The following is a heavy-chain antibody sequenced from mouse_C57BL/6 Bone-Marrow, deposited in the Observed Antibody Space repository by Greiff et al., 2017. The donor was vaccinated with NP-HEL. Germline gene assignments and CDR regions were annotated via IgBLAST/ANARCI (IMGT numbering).Heavy chain of an antibody. CDR1: GFNIKDDY. Sequence: VQLQQSGAELVRPGASVKLSCTASGFNIKDDYMHWVKQRPEQGLEWIGWIDPENGDTEYASKFQGKATITADTSSNTAYLQLSSLTSDDTAVYYCTTNYGSSFYAMDYWGQGTSVTVSS. CDR3: TTNYGSSFYAMDY. D-gene: IGHD1-1*01. V-gene: IGHV14-4*01. CDR2: IDPENGDT. J-gene: IGHJ4*01.